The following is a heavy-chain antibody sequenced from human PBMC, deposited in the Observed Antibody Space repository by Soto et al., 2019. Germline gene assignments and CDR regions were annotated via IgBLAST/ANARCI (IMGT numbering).Heavy chain of an antibody. CDR1: GYTFSDYA. Sequence: QVQLVQSGAEVRKPGASVKVSCKASGYTFSDYAMHWVRQAPGQRLEWMGWINAGNGKTKYSQKFQGRVTITRDPSASTAGMELSGLRYEDTAVYYCARGRCVATPADYYLDYCCQGTIVTVSS. D-gene: IGHD5-12*01. CDR3: ARGRCVATPADYYLDY. J-gene: IGHJ4*02. V-gene: IGHV1-3*01. CDR2: INAGNGKT.